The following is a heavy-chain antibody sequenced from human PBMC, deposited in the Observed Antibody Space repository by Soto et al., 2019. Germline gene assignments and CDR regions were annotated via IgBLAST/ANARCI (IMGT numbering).Heavy chain of an antibody. D-gene: IGHD6-19*01. J-gene: IGHJ5*02. V-gene: IGHV4-31*03. CDR1: GYSITAGGYY. Sequence: SETLSLTCFVSGYSITAGGYYWSWIRHHPGEGLEWIGSFYSSGSIIYNPSLRSRVSISGDTSSNQFSMSLTSVTAADTARYYCARMYSSGSGWFHPWGQGTLVTVSS. CDR3: ARMYSSGSGWFHP. CDR2: FYSSGSI.